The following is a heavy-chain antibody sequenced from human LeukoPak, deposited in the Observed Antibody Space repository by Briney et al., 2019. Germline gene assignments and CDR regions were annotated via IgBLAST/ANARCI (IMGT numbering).Heavy chain of an antibody. CDR3: AKGWWEPRYYFDY. J-gene: IGHJ4*02. D-gene: IGHD2-15*01. CDR2: IRWNSGSI. Sequence: GGSLRLSCAASGFTFDDYAMHWVRQAPGKGLEWVSGIRWNSGSIGYADSVKGRFTISRDNAKNSLYLQMNSLRAEDTALYYCAKGWWEPRYYFDYWGQGTLVTVSS. CDR1: GFTFDDYA. V-gene: IGHV3-9*01.